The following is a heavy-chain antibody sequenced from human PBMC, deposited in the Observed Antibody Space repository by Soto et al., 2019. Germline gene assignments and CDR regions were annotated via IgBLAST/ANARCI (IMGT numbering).Heavy chain of an antibody. CDR3: ASSRVGATFYYGMDV. D-gene: IGHD1-26*01. CDR1: GGTFSSYA. Sequence: GASVKVSCKASGGTFSSYAISWVRQAPGQGLEWMGGIISIFGTANYAQKFQGRVTITADESTSTAYMELSSLRSEDTAVYYCASSRVGATFYYGMDVWGQGTTVTVSS. V-gene: IGHV1-69*13. J-gene: IGHJ6*02. CDR2: IISIFGTA.